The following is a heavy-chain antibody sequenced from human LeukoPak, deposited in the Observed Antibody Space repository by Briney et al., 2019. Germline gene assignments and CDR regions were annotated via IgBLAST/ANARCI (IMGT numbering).Heavy chain of an antibody. V-gene: IGHV4-34*01. Sequence: SETLSLTCAVYGGSFSGYYWSWIRQPPGKGLEWIGEINHSGRTNYNPSLKSRVTISVDTSKNQFSLKLSSVTAADTAVYYCARGRGYCSGGSCSRPPSYYYYYMDVWGKGTTVTVSS. CDR3: ARGRGYCSGGSCSRPPSYYYYYMDV. D-gene: IGHD2-15*01. CDR2: INHSGRT. CDR1: GGSFSGYY. J-gene: IGHJ6*03.